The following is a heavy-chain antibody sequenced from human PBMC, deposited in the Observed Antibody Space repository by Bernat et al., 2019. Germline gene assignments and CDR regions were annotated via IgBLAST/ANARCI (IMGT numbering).Heavy chain of an antibody. CDR2: ISSSSNYI. V-gene: IGHV3-21*01. CDR1: GFTFSSYS. D-gene: IGHD1-26*01. J-gene: IGHJ4*02. Sequence: EVQLVESGGGLVKPGGSLRLSCAASGFTFSSYSMNWVRQAPGKGLEWVSSISSSSNYIYYADSVKVRFTISRDNPKNSVYLQMNSLRAEDTAVYYCARERPYSGSLQDYWGQGTLVTVSS. CDR3: ARERPYSGSLQDY.